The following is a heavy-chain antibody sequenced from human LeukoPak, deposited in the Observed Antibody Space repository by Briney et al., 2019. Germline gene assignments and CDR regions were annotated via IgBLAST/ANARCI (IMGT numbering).Heavy chain of an antibody. J-gene: IGHJ4*02. D-gene: IGHD3-10*01. CDR1: GGSFSGYY. Sequence: SETLSLTCAVYGGSFSGYYWSWIRQSPGKGLEWIGEINHSGSTNYNLSLKSRVTISVDTSKNQFSLKLSSVTAADTAVYYCARELQVLLWFGEPEYDYFDYWGQGTLVTVSS. CDR2: INHSGST. V-gene: IGHV4-34*01. CDR3: ARELQVLLWFGEPEYDYFDY.